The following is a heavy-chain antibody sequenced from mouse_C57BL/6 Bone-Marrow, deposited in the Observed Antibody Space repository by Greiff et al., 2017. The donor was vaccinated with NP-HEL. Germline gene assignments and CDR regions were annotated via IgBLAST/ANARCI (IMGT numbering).Heavy chain of an antibody. D-gene: IGHD2-4*01. J-gene: IGHJ3*01. CDR2: ISSGGSYT. CDR1: GFTFSSYG. CDR3: ASPYDYDVAWFAY. Sequence: DVQLVESGGDLVKPGGSLKLSCPASGFTFSSYGMSWVRQTPDKRLEWVATISSGGSYTYYPDSVKGRFTISRDNAKNTLYLQMSSLKSEDTAMYYCASPYDYDVAWFAYWGQGTLVTVSA. V-gene: IGHV5-6*01.